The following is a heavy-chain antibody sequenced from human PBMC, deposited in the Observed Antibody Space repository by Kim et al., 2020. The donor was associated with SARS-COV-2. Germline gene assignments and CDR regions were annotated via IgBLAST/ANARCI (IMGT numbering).Heavy chain of an antibody. Sequence: GGSLRLSCAASGFSFSSYAMTWVRQAPGRGLEWVSSISAGGRTYYADSVKGRFTISRDSSKDTLYLQVNSLRVEDTAVYYCSTYQQLAIFDYWGQGTLVT. CDR1: GFSFSSYA. CDR2: ISAGGRT. V-gene: IGHV3-23*01. D-gene: IGHD6-13*01. CDR3: STYQQLAIFDY. J-gene: IGHJ4*02.